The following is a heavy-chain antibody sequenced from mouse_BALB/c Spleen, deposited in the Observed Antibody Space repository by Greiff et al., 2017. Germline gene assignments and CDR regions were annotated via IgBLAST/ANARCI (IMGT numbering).Heavy chain of an antibody. CDR2: ISSGSSTI. Sequence: EVKVVESGGGLVKPGGSLKLSCAASGFTFSSYAMSWVRQTPEKRLEWVAYISSGSSTIYYADTVKGRFTISRDNPKNTLFLQMTSLRSEDTAMYYCAREGTGTAWFAYWGQGTLVTVSA. CDR3: AREGTGTAWFAY. D-gene: IGHD4-1*01. CDR1: GFTFSSYA. V-gene: IGHV5-17*02. J-gene: IGHJ3*01.